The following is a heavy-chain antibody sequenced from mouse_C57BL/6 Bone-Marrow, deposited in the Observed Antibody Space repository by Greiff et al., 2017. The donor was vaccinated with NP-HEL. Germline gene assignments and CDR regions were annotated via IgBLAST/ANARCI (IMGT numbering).Heavy chain of an antibody. CDR3: ARHDPTGAYGNYPYFDY. CDR1: GFTFSSYG. CDR2: ISSGGSYT. V-gene: IGHV5-6*01. D-gene: IGHD2-1*01. J-gene: IGHJ2*01. Sequence: EVKLMESGGDLVKPGGSLKLSCAASGFTFSSYGMSWVRQTPDKRLEWVATISSGGSYTYYPDSVKGRFTISRDNAKNTLYLQMSSLKSEDTAMYYCARHDPTGAYGNYPYFDYWGQGTTLTVSS.